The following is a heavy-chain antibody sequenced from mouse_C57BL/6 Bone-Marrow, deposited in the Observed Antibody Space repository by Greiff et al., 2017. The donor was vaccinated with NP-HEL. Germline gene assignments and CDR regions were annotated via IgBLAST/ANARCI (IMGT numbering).Heavy chain of an antibody. CDR3: ARSLRYDGYYRGDY. V-gene: IGHV1-81*01. D-gene: IGHD2-3*01. Sequence: VKLVESGAELARPGASVKLSCKASGYTFTSYGISWVKQRTGQGLKWIGEIYPRSGNTYYNEKFKGKATLTADKSSSTAYMELRSLTSEDSAVYFCARSLRYDGYYRGDYWGQGTTLTVSS. CDR1: GYTFTSYG. J-gene: IGHJ2*01. CDR2: IYPRSGNT.